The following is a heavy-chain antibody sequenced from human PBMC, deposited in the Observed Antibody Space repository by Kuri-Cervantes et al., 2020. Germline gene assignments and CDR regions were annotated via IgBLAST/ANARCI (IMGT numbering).Heavy chain of an antibody. V-gene: IGHV3-48*03. CDR2: ISSSGSTI. J-gene: IGHJ6*02. CDR1: GFTFSNFE. CDR3: AKDYGSYYGGGRYYYYGMDV. D-gene: IGHD1-26*01. Sequence: GESLKISCVASGFTFSNFEMNWVRQAPGKGLEWVSYISSSGSTIYYADSVKGRFTISRDNAKNSLYLQMNSLRAEDTALYYCAKDYGSYYGGGRYYYYGMDVWGQGTTVTVSS.